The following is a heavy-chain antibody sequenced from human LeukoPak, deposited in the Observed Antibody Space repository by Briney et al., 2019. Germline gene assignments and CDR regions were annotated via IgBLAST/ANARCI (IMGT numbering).Heavy chain of an antibody. J-gene: IGHJ4*02. V-gene: IGHV4-39*01. Sequence: PSETLSLTCTVSGGSISSSYYYWGWIRQPPGKGLEWIGSIYSSGSTYYNPSLKSRVTISVDTSKNQFSLKLTSVTAADTAVYYCARVGSYGDYYFDYWGQGTLVTVSS. CDR2: IYSSGST. CDR1: GGSISSSYYY. CDR3: ARVGSYGDYYFDY. D-gene: IGHD5-18*01.